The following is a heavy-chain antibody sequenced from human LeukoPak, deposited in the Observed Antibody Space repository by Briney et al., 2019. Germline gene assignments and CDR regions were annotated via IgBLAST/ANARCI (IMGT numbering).Heavy chain of an antibody. J-gene: IGHJ5*02. D-gene: IGHD3-3*01. V-gene: IGHV4-61*01. Sequence: SETLSLTCTVSGGSISSSSYYWSWIRQPPGKGLEWIGYIYYSGSTNYNPSLKSRVTISVDTSKNQFSLKLSSVAAADTAVYYCARGTYYDFWSGGNWFDPWGQGTLVTVSS. CDR3: ARGTYYDFWSGGNWFDP. CDR1: GGSISSSSYY. CDR2: IYYSGST.